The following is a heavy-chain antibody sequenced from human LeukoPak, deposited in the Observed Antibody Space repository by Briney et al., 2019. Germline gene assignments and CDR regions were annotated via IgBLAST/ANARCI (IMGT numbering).Heavy chain of an antibody. D-gene: IGHD3-3*01. J-gene: IGHJ4*02. Sequence: GGSLRLSCTASGFTFSSFSKNWVRQAPGKGLEWISYITSSSGTTYYADSVKGRFTISRDNAKNSLYLQMNSLRAEDTAVYFCARGDGSITIFGAVTNLPPLLDYWGQGTLVTVSS. V-gene: IGHV3-48*01. CDR3: ARGDGSITIFGAVTNLPPLLDY. CDR1: GFTFSSFS. CDR2: ITSSSGTT.